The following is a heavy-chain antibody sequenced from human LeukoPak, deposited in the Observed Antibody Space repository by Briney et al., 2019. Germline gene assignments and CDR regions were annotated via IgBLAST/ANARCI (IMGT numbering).Heavy chain of an antibody. Sequence: PGGSLRLSCAASGFTFSSYSMNWVRQAPGKGLECVSYISSSSSTIYYADSVKGGFTISRDNAKNSLYLQINSLRAEDTAVYYCARGGLRYFDSLSGIDYSGQGTLVTVSS. V-gene: IGHV3-48*01. J-gene: IGHJ4*02. CDR1: GFTFSSYS. CDR3: ARGGLRYFDSLSGIDY. CDR2: ISSSSSTI. D-gene: IGHD3-9*01.